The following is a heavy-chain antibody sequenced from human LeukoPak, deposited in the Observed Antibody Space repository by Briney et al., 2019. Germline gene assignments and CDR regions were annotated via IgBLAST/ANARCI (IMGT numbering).Heavy chain of an antibody. Sequence: GGSLRLSCAASGFTFSSYGMHWVRQAPGKGLEWVAVIWYDGSNKYYADSVKGGFTISRDNSKNTLYLHMNSLRAEDTAVYYCAKSAAGNFDYWGQGTLVTVSS. CDR3: AKSAAGNFDY. D-gene: IGHD6-13*01. CDR2: IWYDGSNK. CDR1: GFTFSSYG. V-gene: IGHV3-33*06. J-gene: IGHJ4*02.